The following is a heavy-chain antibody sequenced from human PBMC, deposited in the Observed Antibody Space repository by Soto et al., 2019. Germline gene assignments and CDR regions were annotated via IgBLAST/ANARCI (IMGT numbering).Heavy chain of an antibody. J-gene: IGHJ6*02. CDR2: NNPGYPAGRST. V-gene: IGHV1-46*04. D-gene: IGHD1-26*01. CDR1: GYTLTTFF. CDR3: AREAIVAGATTGIDV. Sequence: GASVKASCKASGYTLTTFFMHRVRQAPGQGLEWMGVNNPGYPAGRSTTYAQKLQGRVTMTTDTSTSTVYMELSRLRSDDTAVYYCAREAIVAGATTGIDVWGQGTTVNVSS.